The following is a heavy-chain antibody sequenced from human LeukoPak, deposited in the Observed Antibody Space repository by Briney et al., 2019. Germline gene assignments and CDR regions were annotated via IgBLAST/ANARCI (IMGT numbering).Heavy chain of an antibody. J-gene: IGHJ3*02. CDR1: GGSISGYH. Sequence: SETLSLTCSVSGGSISGYHWSWIRQPAGKGLEWIGRVYTSGNTNYNPSPKSRVTMSVDTSKNQFSLKLTSVTAADTAVYYCARGLSHSKDIWGQGTMVTVSS. CDR2: VYTSGNT. V-gene: IGHV4-4*07. CDR3: ARGLSHSKDI.